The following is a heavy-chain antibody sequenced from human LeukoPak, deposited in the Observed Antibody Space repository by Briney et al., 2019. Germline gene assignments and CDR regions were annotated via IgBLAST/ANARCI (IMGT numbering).Heavy chain of an antibody. J-gene: IGHJ4*02. CDR3: AKDRYSSGWYGDFDY. V-gene: IGHV3-30*18. CDR2: ISYDGSNK. Sequence: GGSLRLSCAASGFTFSSYGMHWVRQAPGKGLEWVAVISYDGSNKYYADSVKGRFTISRDNSKNTLYLQMNSLIAEDTAVYYCAKDRYSSGWYGDFDYWGQGTLVTVSS. CDR1: GFTFSSYG. D-gene: IGHD6-19*01.